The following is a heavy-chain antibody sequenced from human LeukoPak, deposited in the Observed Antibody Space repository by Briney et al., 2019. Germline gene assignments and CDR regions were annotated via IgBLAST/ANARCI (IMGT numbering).Heavy chain of an antibody. V-gene: IGHV1-18*01. CDR2: ISAYNGNT. J-gene: IGHJ4*02. D-gene: IGHD1-7*01. Sequence: ASVKVSFKASGYTFTIYGISWVRQAPGQGREWMGWISAYNGNTNYAQKLQGRVTITTDTSTSTAYMELRSLRSDDTAVYYCARDSGTTGRYPDYWGQGTLVTVSS. CDR3: ARDSGTTGRYPDY. CDR1: GYTFTIYG.